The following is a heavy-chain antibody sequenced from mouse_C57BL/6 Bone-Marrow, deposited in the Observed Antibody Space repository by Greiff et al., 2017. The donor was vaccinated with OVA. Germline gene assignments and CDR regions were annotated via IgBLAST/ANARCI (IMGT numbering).Heavy chain of an antibody. CDR2: IYPRSGNT. J-gene: IGHJ1*03. V-gene: IGHV1-81*01. CDR1: GYTFTSYG. Sequence: QVQLQQSGAELARPGASVKLSCKASGYTFTSYGISWVKQRTGQGLVWIGEIYPRSGNTYYNEKFKGKATLTADKSSSTAYMELRSLTSEDSAVYFCARGRGYWYFDVWGTGTTVTVSS. CDR3: ARGRGYWYFDV.